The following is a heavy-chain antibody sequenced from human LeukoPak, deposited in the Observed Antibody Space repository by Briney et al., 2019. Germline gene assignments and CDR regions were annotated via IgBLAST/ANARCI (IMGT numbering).Heavy chain of an antibody. CDR3: ARRTRIQLDSNWFDP. D-gene: IGHD5-18*01. V-gene: IGHV4-39*01. Sequence: PSETLSLTCTVSGGSISSSSYSWGWIRQPPGKGLEWIGSIYYSGSTYYNPSLKSRVTISVDTSKNQFSLKLSSVTAADTAVYYCARRTRIQLDSNWFDPWGQGTLVTVSS. J-gene: IGHJ5*02. CDR1: GGSISSSSYS. CDR2: IYYSGST.